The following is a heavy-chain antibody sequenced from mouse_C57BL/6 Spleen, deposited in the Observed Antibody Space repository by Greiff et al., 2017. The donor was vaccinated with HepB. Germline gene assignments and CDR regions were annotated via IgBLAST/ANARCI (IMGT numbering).Heavy chain of an antibody. CDR1: GYAFSSSW. D-gene: IGHD4-1*02. J-gene: IGHJ4*01. V-gene: IGHV1-82*01. Sequence: QVQLKESGPELVKPGASVKISCKASGYAFSSSWMNWVKQRPGKGLEWIGRIYPGDGDTNYNGKFKGKATLTADKSSSTAYMQLSSLTSEDSAVYFCARPNWEGAMDYWGQGTSVTVSS. CDR2: IYPGDGDT. CDR3: ARPNWEGAMDY.